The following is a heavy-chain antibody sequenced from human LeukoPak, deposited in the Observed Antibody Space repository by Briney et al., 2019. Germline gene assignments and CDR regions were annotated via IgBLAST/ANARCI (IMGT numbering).Heavy chain of an antibody. J-gene: IGHJ3*02. V-gene: IGHV4-34*01. Sequence: SETLSLTCAVYGGSFSGYYWSWIRQPPGKGLEWIGEINHSGSTNYNPSLKSRVTISVGTSKNQFSLKLSSVTAADTAVYYCARHFGQQREAFDIWGQGTMVTVSS. CDR3: ARHFGQQREAFDI. CDR1: GGSFSGYY. CDR2: INHSGST. D-gene: IGHD6-13*01.